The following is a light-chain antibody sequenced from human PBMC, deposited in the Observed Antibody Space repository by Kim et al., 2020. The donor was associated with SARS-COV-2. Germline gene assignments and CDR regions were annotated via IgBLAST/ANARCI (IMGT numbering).Light chain of an antibody. V-gene: IGLV2-14*01. CDR3: SSYTSSSSVV. J-gene: IGLJ2*01. Sequence: QSALTQPASVSGSPGQSITISCTGTSSDVGGYNYASWYQQHPGKAPKLMIYDVSKRPSGVSNRFSGSKSGNTASLTISGLQAEDEADYYCSSYTSSSSVVFGGGTQLTVL. CDR1: SSDVGGYNY. CDR2: DVS.